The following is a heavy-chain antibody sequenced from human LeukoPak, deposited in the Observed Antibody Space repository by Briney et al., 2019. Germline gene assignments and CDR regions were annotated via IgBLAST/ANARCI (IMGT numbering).Heavy chain of an antibody. J-gene: IGHJ4*02. CDR2: INHSGST. CDR1: GGSFSGYY. CDR3: ARVEQQLVHEGDY. V-gene: IGHV4-34*01. Sequence: SETLSLTCAVYGGSFSGYYWSWIRQPPGKGLEWIGEINHSGSTYYNPSLKSRVTISVDTSKNQFSLKLSSVTAADTAVYYCARVEQQLVHEGDYWGQGTLVTVSS. D-gene: IGHD6-13*01.